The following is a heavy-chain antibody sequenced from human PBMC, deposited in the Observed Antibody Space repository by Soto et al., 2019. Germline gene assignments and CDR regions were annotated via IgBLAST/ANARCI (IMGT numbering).Heavy chain of an antibody. CDR3: ARHSSNTSTEWGYYYYGMDV. V-gene: IGHV3-33*01. Sequence: GGSLRLSCAASGFTFSSYCMHWVRQAPGKGLEWVAVIWYDGSNKYYADSVKGRFTISRDNSKNTLYLQMNSLRAEDTAVYYCARHSSNTSTEWGYYYYGMDVWGQGTTVTVSS. CDR1: GFTFSSYC. D-gene: IGHD6-19*01. J-gene: IGHJ6*02. CDR2: IWYDGSNK.